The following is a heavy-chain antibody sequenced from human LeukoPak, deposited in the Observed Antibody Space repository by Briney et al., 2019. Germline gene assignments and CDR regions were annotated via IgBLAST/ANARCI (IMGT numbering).Heavy chain of an antibody. V-gene: IGHV3-73*01. J-gene: IGHJ4*02. Sequence: GGSLRLSCAASGFAFSGSAMHWVRQASGKGLEWVGRIRSKANSYATAYAASVKGRFTISRDDSKNTAYLQMNSLKTEDTAVYYCTRSSVAGHLNYWGQGTLVTVSP. CDR3: TRSSVAGHLNY. D-gene: IGHD6-19*01. CDR2: IRSKANSYAT. CDR1: GFAFSGSA.